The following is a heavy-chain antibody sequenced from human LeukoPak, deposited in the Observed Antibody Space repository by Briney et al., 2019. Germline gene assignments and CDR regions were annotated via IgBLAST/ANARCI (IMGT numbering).Heavy chain of an antibody. CDR1: SITFTKAW. CDR3: AKNRRACSGGSCNSGVSEYFHH. CDR2: VSGSGSTT. Sequence: GGSLRLSCAASSITFTKAWMNWVRQAPGKGLEWVSGVSGSGSTTYYADSVKGRFTISRDNLKNTLYLQMSSLRVEDTAIYYCAKNRRACSGGSCNSGVSEYFHHWGQGTLVTVSS. J-gene: IGHJ1*01. D-gene: IGHD2-15*01. V-gene: IGHV3-23*01.